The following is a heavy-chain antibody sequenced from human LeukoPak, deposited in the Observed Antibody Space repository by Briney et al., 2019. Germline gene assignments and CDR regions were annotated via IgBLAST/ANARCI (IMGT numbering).Heavy chain of an antibody. Sequence: ASVKVSCKASGYTFTSYAMHWVRQAPGQRLEWMGWINAGNGNTKYSQKFQGRVTITRDTSASTAYMELSSLRPEDTAVYYCARVGCSSTSCGNWFDPWGQGTLVTVSS. CDR2: INAGNGNT. J-gene: IGHJ5*02. CDR3: ARVGCSSTSCGNWFDP. D-gene: IGHD2-2*01. V-gene: IGHV1-3*01. CDR1: GYTFTSYA.